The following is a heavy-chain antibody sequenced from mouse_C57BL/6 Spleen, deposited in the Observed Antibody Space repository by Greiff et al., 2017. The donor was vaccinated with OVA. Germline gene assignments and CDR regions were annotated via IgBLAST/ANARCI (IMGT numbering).Heavy chain of an antibody. CDR3: TRGDYRGNAMDY. CDR1: GFTFSDAW. V-gene: IGHV6-6*01. D-gene: IGHD2-13*01. Sequence: EVQLVESGGGLVQPGGSMKLSCAASGFTFSDAWMDWVRQSPEKGLEWVAEIRNKANNHATYYAESVKGRFTISGDDSKSSVYLQMNSLRAEDTGSYYCTRGDYRGNAMDYWGQGTSVTVSS. J-gene: IGHJ4*01. CDR2: IRNKANNHAT.